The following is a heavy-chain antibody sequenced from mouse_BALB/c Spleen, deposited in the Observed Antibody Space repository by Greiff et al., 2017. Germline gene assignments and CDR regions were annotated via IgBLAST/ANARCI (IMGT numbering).Heavy chain of an antibody. CDR1: GYTFTSYW. CDR2: IYPSDSYT. CDR3: SLLSRTWFAY. D-gene: IGHD2-10*01. V-gene: IGHV1-69*02. J-gene: IGHJ3*01. Sequence: QVQLQQPGAELVRPGASVKLSCKASGYTFTSYWINWVKQRPGQGLEWIGNIYPSDSYTNYNQKFKDKATLTVDKSSSTAYMQLSSPTSEDSAVYYCSLLSRTWFAYWGQGTLVTVSA.